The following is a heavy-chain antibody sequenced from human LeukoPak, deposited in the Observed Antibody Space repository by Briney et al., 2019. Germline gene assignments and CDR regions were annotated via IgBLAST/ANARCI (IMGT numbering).Heavy chain of an antibody. Sequence: SETLSLTCTVSGGSISSYYWSWIRQPPGKGLEWIGYIYYSGSTNYNPSLTSRVTISVDTSKNQFSLKLSSVTAADTAVYYCARQSSTYYYDSSGYGDAFDIWGQGTMVTVSS. CDR1: GGSISSYY. CDR2: IYYSGST. CDR3: ARQSSTYYYDSSGYGDAFDI. J-gene: IGHJ3*02. V-gene: IGHV4-59*08. D-gene: IGHD3-22*01.